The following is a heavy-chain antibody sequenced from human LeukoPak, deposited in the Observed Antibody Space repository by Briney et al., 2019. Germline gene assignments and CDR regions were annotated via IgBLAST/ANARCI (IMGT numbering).Heavy chain of an antibody. CDR1: GFTFSSYG. J-gene: IGHJ4*02. Sequence: GGSLRLSCAASGFTFSSYGMHWVRQAPGKGLEWVAVISYDGSNKYYADSVKGRFTISRDNSKNTLYLQMNSLRAEDTAVYYCAKVVHSSGWPIDYWGQGTLVTVSS. D-gene: IGHD6-19*01. CDR3: AKVVHSSGWPIDY. CDR2: ISYDGSNK. V-gene: IGHV3-30*18.